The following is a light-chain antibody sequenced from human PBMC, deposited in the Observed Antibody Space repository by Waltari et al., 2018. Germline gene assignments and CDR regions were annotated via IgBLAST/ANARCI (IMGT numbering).Light chain of an antibody. CDR3: QQYNSWSGT. Sequence: EIVMTQSPATLSVSPGDSAPLTCRASQSVSSNLAWYQQKPGQAPRLLIYGASTRATGIPARFSGSGSGTEFTLTISSLQSEDFAVYYCQQYNSWSGTFGQGTKLEIK. CDR2: GAS. J-gene: IGKJ2*02. CDR1: QSVSSN. V-gene: IGKV3-15*01.